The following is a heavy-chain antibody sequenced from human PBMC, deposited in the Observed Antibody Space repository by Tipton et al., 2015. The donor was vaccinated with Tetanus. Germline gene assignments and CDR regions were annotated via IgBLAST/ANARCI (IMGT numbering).Heavy chain of an antibody. CDR1: GYNFNLYW. J-gene: IGHJ2*01. CDR2: IYPGDSDT. V-gene: IGHV5-51*01. CDR3: ARRLGPYTGDQIWHFDL. D-gene: IGHD7-27*01. Sequence: QSGAEVKKPGESLKISCQGSGYNFNLYWIAWVRQMPGKGLEWMGIIYPGDSDTRYSPSFQDQVTISAGKSTSTAYLQWSRLQASDTAMYYCARRLGPYTGDQIWHFDLWGRGTLVTVSS.